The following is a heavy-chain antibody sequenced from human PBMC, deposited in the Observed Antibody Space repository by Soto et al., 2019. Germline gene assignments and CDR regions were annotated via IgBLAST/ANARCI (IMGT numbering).Heavy chain of an antibody. V-gene: IGHV4-30-2*01. D-gene: IGHD6-6*01. CDR2: IYHSGST. Sequence: LTCAVSGGSISSVGYSWNWIRQPPGKGLEWIGYIYHSGSTYYSPSLKSRVTISVDRSTTQFTLKLSSVTAADTAVYYCASSSTAAPLNYWGQGALVTVS. CDR3: ASSSTAAPLNY. J-gene: IGHJ4*02. CDR1: GGSISSVGYS.